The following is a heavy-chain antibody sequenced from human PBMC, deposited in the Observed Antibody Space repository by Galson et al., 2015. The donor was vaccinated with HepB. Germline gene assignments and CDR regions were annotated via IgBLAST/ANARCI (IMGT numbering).Heavy chain of an antibody. D-gene: IGHD2-2*01. Sequence: SLRLSCAASGFTFSRYSMNWVRQAPGKGLEWVSSISSSSSYIYYADSVKGRFTISRDNSKNTLFLQIYNLRTDVTAVYYCAKERPPSFYCSSTYCRDAFDIWGQGTMVIVSS. CDR1: GFTFSRYS. CDR2: ISSSSSYI. J-gene: IGHJ3*02. CDR3: AKERPPSFYCSSTYCRDAFDI. V-gene: IGHV3-21*06.